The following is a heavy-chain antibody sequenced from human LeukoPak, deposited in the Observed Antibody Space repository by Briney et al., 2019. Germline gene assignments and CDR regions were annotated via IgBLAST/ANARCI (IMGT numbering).Heavy chain of an antibody. CDR3: ARARYYDSSGYTL. D-gene: IGHD3-22*01. CDR2: IYSGGST. V-gene: IGHV3-53*01. J-gene: IGHJ4*02. CDR1: GLTVSSNY. Sequence: SGGSLRLSCAASGLTVSSNYMSWVRQAPGEGLEWVSVIYSGGSTYYADSVKGRFTISRDNSKNTLYLQMNSLRAEDTAVYYCARARYYDSSGYTLWGQGTLVTVSS.